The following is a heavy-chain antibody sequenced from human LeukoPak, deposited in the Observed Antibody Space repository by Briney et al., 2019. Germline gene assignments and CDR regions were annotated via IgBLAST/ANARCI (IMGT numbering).Heavy chain of an antibody. V-gene: IGHV3-23*01. CDR3: ARGEPFDY. CDR1: GFTFSSYA. J-gene: IGHJ4*02. CDR2: ISATGGSI. D-gene: IGHD1-14*01. Sequence: GSLXLSXAASGFTFSSYAMSWVRQAPGKGLEWVSTISATGGSIYYADSVRGRLTISRDNSKNTVYLQMNSLRAEDTAVYYCARGEPFDYWGQGTLVTVSS.